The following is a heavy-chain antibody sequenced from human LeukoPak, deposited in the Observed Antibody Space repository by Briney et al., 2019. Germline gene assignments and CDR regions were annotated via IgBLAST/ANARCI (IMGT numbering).Heavy chain of an antibody. V-gene: IGHV3-7*01. CDR1: GFTFSSYS. Sequence: GGSLRLSCAASGFTFSSYSMNWVRQAPGKGLEWVANIKQDGSEKYYVDSVKGRFTISRDNAKNSLYLQMNSLRAEDTAVYYCARVFSGYVNYWGQGTLVTVSS. CDR2: IKQDGSEK. CDR3: ARVFSGYVNY. D-gene: IGHD5-12*01. J-gene: IGHJ4*02.